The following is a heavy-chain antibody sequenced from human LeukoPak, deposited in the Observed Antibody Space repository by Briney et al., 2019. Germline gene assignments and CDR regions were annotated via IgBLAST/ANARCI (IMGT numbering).Heavy chain of an antibody. Sequence: GGSLRLSCAASGFTFSCYATSWVRQAPGKGLEWVSAISGSGGSTYYADSVKGRFTISRDNSKNTLYLQMNSLRAEDTAVYYCAKDRDSSSWYGKFDYWGQGTLVTVSS. CDR1: GFTFSCYA. J-gene: IGHJ4*02. CDR3: AKDRDSSSWYGKFDY. D-gene: IGHD6-13*01. CDR2: ISGSGGST. V-gene: IGHV3-23*01.